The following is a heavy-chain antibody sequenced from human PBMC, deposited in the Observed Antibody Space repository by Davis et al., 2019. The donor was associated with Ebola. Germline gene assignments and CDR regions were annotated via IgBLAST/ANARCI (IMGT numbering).Heavy chain of an antibody. CDR3: ANDSTSYYYYGMDD. V-gene: IGHV1-3*01. CDR2: TYAGNGYT. D-gene: IGHD3-3*01. J-gene: IGHJ6*02. CDR1: GYTFTSYA. Sequence: ASVTVSCKASGYTFTSYAMHWVCQAPGQRLEWMGWTYAGNGYTKYSLKFQGRVTITRDTSASTAYMELSSLRSEDTAVYYCANDSTSYYYYGMDDWDQGTTVTVSS.